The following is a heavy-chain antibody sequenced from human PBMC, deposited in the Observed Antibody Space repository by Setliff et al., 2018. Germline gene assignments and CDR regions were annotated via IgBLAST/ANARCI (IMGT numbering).Heavy chain of an antibody. Sequence: SETLSLTCTVSGDSINTPTYHWGWVRQPPGKGLEWIGLIYHTGITYYNPSLKSRVTISEDMSENQISLKLNPVTAADTAVYYCVRTFNGSPADRWGQGTLVTVS. CDR1: GDSINTPTYH. J-gene: IGHJ5*02. V-gene: IGHV4-39*01. CDR3: VRTFNGSPADR. CDR2: IYHTGIT. D-gene: IGHD2-2*01.